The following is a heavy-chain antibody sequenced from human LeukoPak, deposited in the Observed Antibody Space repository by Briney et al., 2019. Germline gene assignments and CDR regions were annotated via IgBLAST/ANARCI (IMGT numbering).Heavy chain of an antibody. CDR1: GGSISSYY. Sequence: SETLSLTCTVSGGSISSYYWSWIWQPPGKGLEWIGYIYYSGSTNYNPSLKSRVTISVDTSKNQFSLKLSSVTAADTAVYYCARAPIGSGFDPWGQGTLVTVSS. V-gene: IGHV4-59*01. D-gene: IGHD2-21*01. J-gene: IGHJ5*02. CDR2: IYYSGST. CDR3: ARAPIGSGFDP.